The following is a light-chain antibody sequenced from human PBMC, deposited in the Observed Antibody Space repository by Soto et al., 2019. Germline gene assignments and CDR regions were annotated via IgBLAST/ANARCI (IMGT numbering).Light chain of an antibody. Sequence: EIVLTQSPGTLSLSPGERATLSCRASQSISSGFLAWYQQKPGQAPRLLIYGASSRATGIPDRFSGSGSGTDFTLTISRLEPEDSVVYYCQLLTFGGGTKVEIK. J-gene: IGKJ4*01. CDR1: QSISSGF. CDR2: GAS. CDR3: QLLT. V-gene: IGKV3-20*01.